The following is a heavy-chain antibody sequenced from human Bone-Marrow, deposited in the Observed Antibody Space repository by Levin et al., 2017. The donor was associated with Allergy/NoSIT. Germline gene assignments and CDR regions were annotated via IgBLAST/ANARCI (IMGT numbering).Heavy chain of an antibody. V-gene: IGHV3-15*01. Sequence: PGGSLRLSCAASGFPFSNSWMNWVRQAPGKGLEWVGRVKSRPDGGSTDYAPSVKGRFTISRDDSKNTLYLEMNTVKTEDTAVYFCATDSLVVSGEGWPDGSFDFWGQGTLVTVSS. D-gene: IGHD2-8*02. CDR2: VKSRPDGGST. J-gene: IGHJ4*02. CDR1: GFPFSNSW. CDR3: ATDSLVVSGEGWPDGSFDF.